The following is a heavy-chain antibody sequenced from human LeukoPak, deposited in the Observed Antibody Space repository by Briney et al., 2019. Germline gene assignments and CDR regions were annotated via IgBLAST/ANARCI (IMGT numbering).Heavy chain of an antibody. CDR1: GYTFTGYY. J-gene: IGHJ4*02. V-gene: IGHV1-2*02. D-gene: IGHD3-22*01. CDR3: ARGTTRYYDSSGYLPFDY. CDR2: INPNSGGT. Sequence: ASVKVSCKASGYTFTGYYMHWVRQAPGQGLEWMGWINPNSGGTNYAQKFQGRVTMTRDTSISTAYMELSRLRSDDTAVYYCARGTTRYYDSSGYLPFDYWGQGTLVTVSS.